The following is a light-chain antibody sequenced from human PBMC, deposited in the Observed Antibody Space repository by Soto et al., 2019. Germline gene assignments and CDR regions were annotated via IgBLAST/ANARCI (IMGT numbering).Light chain of an antibody. CDR3: QQSYTTLRS. V-gene: IGKV1-39*01. Sequence: DIQMTQSPSSLSASVGDRVTITCRASQTITRYLNWYQQKPGKAPNLLIYATSSLQSGVPSRFSGSGSGTDFTLTISSLQPEDFASYYCQQSYTTLRSFXQGTKPDIK. J-gene: IGKJ1*01. CDR2: ATS. CDR1: QTITRY.